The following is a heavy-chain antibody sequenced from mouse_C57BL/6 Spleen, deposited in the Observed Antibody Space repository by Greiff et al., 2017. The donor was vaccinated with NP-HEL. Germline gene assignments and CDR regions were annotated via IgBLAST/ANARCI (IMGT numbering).Heavy chain of an antibody. Sequence: EVKVVESGGGLVKPGGSLKLSCAASGFTFSSYAMSWVRQTPEKRLEWVETISDGGSYTYYPDNVKGRFTISRDNAKNNLYLQMSHLKSEDTAMYYCARGDYDVPAWFAYWGQGTLVTVSA. CDR1: GFTFSSYA. CDR2: ISDGGSYT. D-gene: IGHD2-4*01. V-gene: IGHV5-4*03. CDR3: ARGDYDVPAWFAY. J-gene: IGHJ3*01.